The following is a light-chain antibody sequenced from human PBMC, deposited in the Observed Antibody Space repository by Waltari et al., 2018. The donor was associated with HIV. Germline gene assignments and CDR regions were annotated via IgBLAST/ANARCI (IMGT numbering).Light chain of an antibody. Sequence: QSVLTQPPSVSAAPGQKVTISCSGSTSNIGNSYVSWYHRLPGTAPKPLIYDNSGGPSGIPYRFPGSKSGTSATLGITGLQTGDEADYYCGTWDSSLSAVVFGTGTKVTVL. CDR3: GTWDSSLSAVV. CDR2: DNS. CDR1: TSNIGNSY. J-gene: IGLJ1*01. V-gene: IGLV1-51*01.